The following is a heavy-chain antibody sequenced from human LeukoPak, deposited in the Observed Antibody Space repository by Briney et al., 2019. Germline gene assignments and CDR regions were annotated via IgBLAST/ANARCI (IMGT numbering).Heavy chain of an antibody. CDR3: AREFNDYSDYMDV. D-gene: IGHD1-1*01. V-gene: IGHV3-30*04. CDR1: GFTFSSYA. Sequence: GGSLRLSCAASGFTFSSYAMHWVRQAPGKGLEWVAVISYDGSNKYYADSVKGRFTISRDNAKNSLFLQMNSLRAEDTAVYYCAREFNDYSDYMDVWGKGTTVTISS. J-gene: IGHJ6*03. CDR2: ISYDGSNK.